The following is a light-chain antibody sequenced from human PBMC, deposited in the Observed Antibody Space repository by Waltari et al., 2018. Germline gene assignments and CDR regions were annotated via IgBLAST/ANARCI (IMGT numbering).Light chain of an antibody. CDR2: EVT. J-gene: IGLJ1*01. Sequence: QSGLTQPASVSGSPGQSITNPSTGTSSAAGHFYLASWYQQYPGKAPKLMVYEVTKRTSGVSDRFSGSKSGNTASLTIYGLQSEDEADYYCCSYAGLGIYVFGTGTKVTVL. CDR1: SSAAGHFYL. CDR3: CSYAGLGIYV. V-gene: IGLV2-23*02.